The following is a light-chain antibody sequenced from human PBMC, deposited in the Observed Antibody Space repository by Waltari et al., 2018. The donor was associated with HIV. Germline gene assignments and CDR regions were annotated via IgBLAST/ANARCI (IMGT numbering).Light chain of an antibody. CDR2: EVS. CDR3: SSYTTGSTLVV. CDR1: SSDVGGYHY. V-gene: IGLV2-14*01. J-gene: IGLJ1*01. Sequence: QSALTQPASVSGSPGQSITISCTGTSSDVGGYHYVSWYQQFPGKAPKLMISEVSNRPSGVSDLLSGSKSGNTASLTISGLQAEDEADYYCSSYTTGSTLVVFGTGTKVIVL.